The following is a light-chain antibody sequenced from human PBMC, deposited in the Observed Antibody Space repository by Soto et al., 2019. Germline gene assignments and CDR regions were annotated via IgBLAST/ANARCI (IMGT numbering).Light chain of an antibody. CDR3: QTWGSGIHVV. V-gene: IGLV4-69*01. Sequence: QPVLTQSPSASASLGASVKLTCTLSSGHSSYAIAWHQQQPEKGLRYLMKLNSDGSHSKGDGIPDRFSGSSSGAERYLTISSLQSDDEADYYCQTWGSGIHVVFGGGTKLTVL. CDR1: SGHSSYA. CDR2: LNSDGSH. J-gene: IGLJ2*01.